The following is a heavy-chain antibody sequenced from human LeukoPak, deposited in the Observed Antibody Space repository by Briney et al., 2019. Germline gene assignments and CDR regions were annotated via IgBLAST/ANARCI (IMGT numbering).Heavy chain of an antibody. D-gene: IGHD5-18*01. J-gene: IGHJ4*02. CDR2: IRAYNGNT. Sequence: ASVTVSFKASGYTFTTYGISWVRQAPGQGIEWMGWIRAYNGNTNYAQKLQGRVTMTTDTSTRTAYMELRSLRSDDTAVYYWAVGYSYGPPLFFDYWGQGTLVTVSS. V-gene: IGHV1-18*04. CDR3: AVGYSYGPPLFFDY. CDR1: GYTFTTYG.